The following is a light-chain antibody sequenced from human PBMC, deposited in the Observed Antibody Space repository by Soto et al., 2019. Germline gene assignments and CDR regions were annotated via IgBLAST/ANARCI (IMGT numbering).Light chain of an antibody. V-gene: IGLV2-14*03. Sequence: QSALTQPASVSGSPGQSITISCTGTSSDVGGYNYVSWYQQHPGKAPKLLIFDVRDRPSGVSDRFSGAKSGNTALLTISGLQAEDEAEYYCSSYTTSIVVFGGGTEVTVL. J-gene: IGLJ3*02. CDR3: SSYTTSIVV. CDR1: SSDVGGYNY. CDR2: DVR.